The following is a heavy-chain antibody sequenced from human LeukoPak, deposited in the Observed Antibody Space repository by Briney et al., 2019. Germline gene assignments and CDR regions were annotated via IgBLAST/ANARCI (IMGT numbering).Heavy chain of an antibody. CDR2: MSPNSGNT. Sequence: ASVTVSCKASGYTFTSYDINWVRQATGQGLEWMGWMSPNSGNTGYAQKFQGRVTMTRNTSISTAYMELSSLRSEDTAVYYCARDLNSGYDDYWGQGTLVTVSS. D-gene: IGHD5-12*01. V-gene: IGHV1-8*01. CDR3: ARDLNSGYDDY. J-gene: IGHJ4*02. CDR1: GYTFTSYD.